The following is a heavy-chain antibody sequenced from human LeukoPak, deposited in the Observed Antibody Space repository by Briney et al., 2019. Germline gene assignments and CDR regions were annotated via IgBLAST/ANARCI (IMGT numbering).Heavy chain of an antibody. D-gene: IGHD3-10*01. CDR1: GGSISSYY. CDR2: INHSGST. V-gene: IGHV4-34*01. Sequence: PSETLSLTCTVSGGSISSYYWSWIRQPPGKGLEWIGEINHSGSTNYNPSLKSRVTISVDTSKNQFSLKLSSVTAADTAVYYCARLVLLAGTLLITMVRGSNWFDPWGQGTLVTVSS. CDR3: ARLVLLAGTLLITMVRGSNWFDP. J-gene: IGHJ5*02.